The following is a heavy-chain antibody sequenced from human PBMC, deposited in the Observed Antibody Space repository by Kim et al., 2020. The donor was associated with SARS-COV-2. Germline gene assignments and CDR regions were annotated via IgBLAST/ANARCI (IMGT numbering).Heavy chain of an antibody. CDR2: IYYSGST. J-gene: IGHJ3*02. V-gene: IGHV4-39*01. Sequence: SETLSLTCTVSGGSISSSSYYWGWIRQPPGKGLEWIGSIYYSGSTYYNPSLKSRVTISVDTSKNQFSLKLSSVTAADTAVYYCARLVVITLDAFDIWGQGTMVTVSS. CDR3: ARLVVITLDAFDI. D-gene: IGHD3-22*01. CDR1: GGSISSSSYY.